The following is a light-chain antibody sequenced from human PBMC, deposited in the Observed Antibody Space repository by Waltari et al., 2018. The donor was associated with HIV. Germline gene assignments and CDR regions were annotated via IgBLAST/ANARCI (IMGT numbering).Light chain of an antibody. Sequence: QSVLTQPPSASGTPGQRVTISCSGSSSNIGSNYVYWYQQLPGTAPKLLISRNNQRPSGVPDRFSGSKSGTSAALAISGLRSEDEAYYYCAAWDDSLSGVVFGGGTKLTVL. CDR1: SSNIGSNY. CDR2: RNN. V-gene: IGLV1-47*01. CDR3: AAWDDSLSGVV. J-gene: IGLJ2*01.